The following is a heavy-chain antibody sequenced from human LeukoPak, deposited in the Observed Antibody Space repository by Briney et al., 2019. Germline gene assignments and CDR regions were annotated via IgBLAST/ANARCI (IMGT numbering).Heavy chain of an antibody. CDR3: TREYYYGSVRYYAGY. V-gene: IGHV3-7*04. Sequence: AGTLRLSCAASGFTFSSYWMSWVRQAPGKGLEWVANIKQDGSERYYVDSVKGRFTISRATAKNSLHLQMNILTAEDTAEYYCTREYYYGSVRYYAGYWGQGTLVTVSS. J-gene: IGHJ4*02. CDR1: GFTFSSYW. D-gene: IGHD3-10*01. CDR2: IKQDGSER.